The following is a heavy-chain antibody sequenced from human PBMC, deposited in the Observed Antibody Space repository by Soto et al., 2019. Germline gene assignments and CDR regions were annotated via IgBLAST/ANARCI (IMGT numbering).Heavy chain of an antibody. CDR2: INAGNGNT. J-gene: IGHJ6*02. V-gene: IGHV1-3*01. D-gene: IGHD3-16*01. CDR3: ARDLAMDV. CDR1: GYTFTSYA. Sequence: QVQLVQSGAEVKKPGASVKVSCKASGYTFTSYAMHWVRQAPGQRLEWMGWINAGNGNTEYSQKFQGRVTITRDTSASTAYMELSSLRSEDTAVYYCARDLAMDVWGQGTTVTVSS.